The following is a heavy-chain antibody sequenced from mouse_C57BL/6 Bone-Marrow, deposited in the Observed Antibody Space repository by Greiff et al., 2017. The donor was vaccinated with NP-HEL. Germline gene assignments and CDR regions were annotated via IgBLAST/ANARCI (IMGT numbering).Heavy chain of an antibody. CDR2: IGPGSGST. J-gene: IGHJ4*01. CDR1: GYTFTDYY. V-gene: IGHV1-77*01. D-gene: IGHD2-2*01. Sequence: VQLQESGAELVKPGASVKISCKASGYTFTDYYINWVKQRPGQGLEWIGKIGPGSGSTYYNEKFKGKATLTADKSSSTAYMQLSSLRSEDSAVYFCAILLWLRRGIYYAMDYWGQGTSVTVSS. CDR3: AILLWLRRGIYYAMDY.